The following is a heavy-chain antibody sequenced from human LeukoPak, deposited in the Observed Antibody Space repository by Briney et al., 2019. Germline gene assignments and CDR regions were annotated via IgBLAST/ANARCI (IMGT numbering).Heavy chain of an antibody. CDR3: ARDVGGNLDY. CDR1: GFTFSTYW. J-gene: IGHJ4*02. CDR2: IKQDGSQR. Sequence: GGSLRLSCAASGFTFSTYWMAWVRQAPGKELEWVANIKQDGSQRNYVDSVRGRFIISRDNDKNSLYLQMNSLRAEDTAVYYCARDVGGNLDYWGQGILVTVSS. V-gene: IGHV3-7*05. D-gene: IGHD1-26*01.